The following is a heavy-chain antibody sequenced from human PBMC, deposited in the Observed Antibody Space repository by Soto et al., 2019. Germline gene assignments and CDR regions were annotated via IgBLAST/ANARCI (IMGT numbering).Heavy chain of an antibody. CDR1: GYTLTELS. Sequence: ASVKVSCKVSGYTLTELSMHWVRQAPGKGLEWMGGFDPEDGETIYAQKFQGRVTMTEDTSTDTAYMELSSLRSEDTAVYYCAASIAARPYYYYYGMDVWGQGTTVTVSS. CDR3: AASIAARPYYYYYGMDV. J-gene: IGHJ6*02. CDR2: FDPEDGET. D-gene: IGHD6-6*01. V-gene: IGHV1-24*01.